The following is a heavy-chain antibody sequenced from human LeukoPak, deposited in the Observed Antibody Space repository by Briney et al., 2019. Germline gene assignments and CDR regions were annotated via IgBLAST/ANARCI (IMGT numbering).Heavy chain of an antibody. CDR2: IYYSGST. Sequence: PSETLSLTCTVSGGSISSSSYYWGWTRQPPGKGLEWIGSIYYSGSTYYNPSLKSRVTISVDTSKNQFSLKLSSVTAADTAVYYCASNSFDYYGSGSYSVDYWGQGTLVTVSS. J-gene: IGHJ4*02. D-gene: IGHD3-10*01. CDR1: GGSISSSSYY. V-gene: IGHV4-39*01. CDR3: ASNSFDYYGSGSYSVDY.